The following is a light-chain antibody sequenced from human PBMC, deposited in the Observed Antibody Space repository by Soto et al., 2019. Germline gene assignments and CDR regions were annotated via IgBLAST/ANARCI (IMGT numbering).Light chain of an antibody. CDR3: LQHNSYPIT. CDR2: ATS. Sequence: DIQMTQSPSSLYASVGDRVTITCRASQGTGDYLAWYQQKPGKVPKLLIFATSALQSGVPSRFSGGGSGTDFTLTISSLQPEDVVTYYSLQHNSYPITFGQGTRLEIK. CDR1: QGTGDY. V-gene: IGKV1-27*01. J-gene: IGKJ5*01.